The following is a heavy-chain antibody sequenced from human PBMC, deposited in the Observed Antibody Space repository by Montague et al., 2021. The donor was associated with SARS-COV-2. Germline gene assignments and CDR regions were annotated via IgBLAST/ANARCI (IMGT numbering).Heavy chain of an antibody. D-gene: IGHD6-19*01. J-gene: IGHJ4*02. V-gene: IGHV3-33*01. Sequence: SLSLSCAASGFTFSSYGMHWVRQAPGKGLEWVAVIWYDGSNKYYADSVKGRFTISRDNSKNTLYLQMNSLRAEDMAVYYCARDEISSGFHFDYWGQGTLVTVSS. CDR1: GFTFSSYG. CDR2: IWYDGSNK. CDR3: ARDEISSGFHFDY.